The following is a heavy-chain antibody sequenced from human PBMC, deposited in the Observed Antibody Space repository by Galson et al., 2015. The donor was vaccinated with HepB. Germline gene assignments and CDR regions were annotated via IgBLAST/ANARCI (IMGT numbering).Heavy chain of an antibody. D-gene: IGHD6-13*01. Sequence: SLRLSCAASGFTFSSYGMHWVRQAPGKGLEWVAVISYDGSNKYYADSVKGRLTISRDKSKNTLYLQMNSLRAEDTAVYYCAKEQYTSRWYAEYYFDYWGQGTLVTVSS. CDR3: AKEQYTSRWYAEYYFDY. CDR1: GFTFSSYG. CDR2: ISYDGSNK. J-gene: IGHJ4*02. V-gene: IGHV3-30*18.